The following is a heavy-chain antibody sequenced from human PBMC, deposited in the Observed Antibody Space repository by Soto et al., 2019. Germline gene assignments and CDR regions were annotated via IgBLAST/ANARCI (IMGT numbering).Heavy chain of an antibody. V-gene: IGHV3-64*01. J-gene: IGHJ4*02. Sequence: GGSLRLSCAASGFTFSSYAMHWVRQAPGKGLEYVSAISSNGGSTYYANSVKGRFTISRDNSKNTLYLQMGSLRAEDMAVYYCARGRYDDILTGPFDYWGQGTLVTVSS. CDR1: GFTFSSYA. D-gene: IGHD3-9*01. CDR3: ARGRYDDILTGPFDY. CDR2: ISSNGGST.